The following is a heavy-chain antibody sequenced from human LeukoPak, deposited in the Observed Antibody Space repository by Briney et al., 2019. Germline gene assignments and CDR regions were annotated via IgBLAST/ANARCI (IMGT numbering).Heavy chain of an antibody. CDR3: ARRDGYGAYDI. J-gene: IGHJ3*02. CDR1: GYSFTSYW. D-gene: IGHD5-24*01. CDR2: IYPGDSD. Sequence: GESLKISCKGSGYSFTSYWIGWVRQMPGKGLEWMGIIYPGDSDRYSPSFQGQVTISADKSISTAYLQWSSLKASDTAMYYCARRDGYGAYDIWGQGTMVTVSS. V-gene: IGHV5-51*01.